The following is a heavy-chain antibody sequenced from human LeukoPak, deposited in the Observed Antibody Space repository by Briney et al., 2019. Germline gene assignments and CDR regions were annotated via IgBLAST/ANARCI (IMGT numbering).Heavy chain of an antibody. V-gene: IGHV4-34*01. Sequence: SETLSLTCAVYGGSFSGYYWSWIRQPPGKGLEWIGEINHSGSTNYNPSLKSRVTISVDTSKNQFSVKLSSVTAADTAVYYCARDPLSKNYYGSGSSNWFDPWGQGTLVTVSS. J-gene: IGHJ5*02. CDR3: ARDPLSKNYYGSGSSNWFDP. D-gene: IGHD3-10*01. CDR1: GGSFSGYY. CDR2: INHSGST.